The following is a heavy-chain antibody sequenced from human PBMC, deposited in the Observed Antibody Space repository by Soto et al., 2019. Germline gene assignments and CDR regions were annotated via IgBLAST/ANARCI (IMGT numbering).Heavy chain of an antibody. J-gene: IGHJ4*02. CDR3: ARDRSNSPDYFDF. CDR2: IYYSGRT. D-gene: IGHD6-6*01. Sequence: QVQLQESGPGLVKPSQTLSLTCTVSGGSIDNSEYYWTWIRQPPGKGLEWVGYIYYSGRTNYNPSLNSRLTISLDTSKNQFSLRLTSVSAADTAMYYCARDRSNSPDYFDFWGQGTLVTVSS. V-gene: IGHV4-30-4*01. CDR1: GGSIDNSEYY.